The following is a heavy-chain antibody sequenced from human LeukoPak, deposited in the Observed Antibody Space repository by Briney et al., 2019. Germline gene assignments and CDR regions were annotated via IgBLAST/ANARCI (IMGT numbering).Heavy chain of an antibody. V-gene: IGHV4-34*01. Sequence: SETLSLTCAVYGGSFSGYYWSWIRQPPGKGLEWIGEINHSGSTNHNPSLKSRVTISVDTSKNQFSLKLSSVTAADTAVYYCARSKGYSSGWWVDYWGQGTLVTVSS. J-gene: IGHJ4*02. CDR3: ARSKGYSSGWWVDY. CDR1: GGSFSGYY. D-gene: IGHD6-19*01. CDR2: INHSGST.